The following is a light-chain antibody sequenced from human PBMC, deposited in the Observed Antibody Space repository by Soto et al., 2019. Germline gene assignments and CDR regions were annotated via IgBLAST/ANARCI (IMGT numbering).Light chain of an antibody. Sequence: DIQMTQSPSSLSASVGDRVTITCRTSQSISYYLNWFQQKPGKAPKLLIYAASSLQSGVPSRFSGSGSGTDSTLTISSLQPDDSATYYCQQSYTNPRAFGQGTKVEIK. V-gene: IGKV1-39*01. CDR1: QSISYY. CDR3: QQSYTNPRA. CDR2: AAS. J-gene: IGKJ1*01.